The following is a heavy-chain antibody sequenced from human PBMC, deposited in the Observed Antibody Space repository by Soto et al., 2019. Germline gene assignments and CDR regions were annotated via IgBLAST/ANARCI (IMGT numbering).Heavy chain of an antibody. Sequence: ASVKVSCKACGLSFTDYHIHWLRQAPGQGLEWLGRINPKSGGTSTAQKFQGWVTMTTDTSISTASMELTRLTSDDTAIYYCARGDSTDCSNGVCSFFYNHDMDVWGQGTTVTVSS. V-gene: IGHV1-2*04. CDR3: ARGDSTDCSNGVCSFFYNHDMDV. D-gene: IGHD2-8*01. J-gene: IGHJ6*02. CDR2: INPKSGGT. CDR1: GLSFTDYH.